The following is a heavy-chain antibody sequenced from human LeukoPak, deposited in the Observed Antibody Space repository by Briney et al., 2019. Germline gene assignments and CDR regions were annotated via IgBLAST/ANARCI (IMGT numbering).Heavy chain of an antibody. J-gene: IGHJ4*02. D-gene: IGHD3-10*01. Sequence: GGSLRLSCAASGFTFSGFSMNWVRQAPGKGLEWVSYISSSPCIIYYADSVRRRFTISRDNAKNSLYLRMNSLRDDDTAVYFCARMGVVVRAVAGWDGLDYWGQGTPVIVSS. CDR3: ARMGVVVRAVAGWDGLDY. CDR2: ISSSPCII. CDR1: GFTFSGFS. V-gene: IGHV3-48*02.